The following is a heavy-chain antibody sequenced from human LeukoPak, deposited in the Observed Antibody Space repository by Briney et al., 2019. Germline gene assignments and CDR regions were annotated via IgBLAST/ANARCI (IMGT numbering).Heavy chain of an antibody. J-gene: IGHJ4*02. CDR2: IKQDGSEK. V-gene: IGHV3-7*01. CDR1: GFTVSSNY. Sequence: GGSLRLSCAASGFTVSSNYMSWVRQAPGKGLEWVANIKQDGSEKYYVDSVKGRFTISRDNAKNSLYLQMNSLRAEDTAVYYCAREVAAAGTDYWGQGTLVTVSS. CDR3: AREVAAAGTDY. D-gene: IGHD6-13*01.